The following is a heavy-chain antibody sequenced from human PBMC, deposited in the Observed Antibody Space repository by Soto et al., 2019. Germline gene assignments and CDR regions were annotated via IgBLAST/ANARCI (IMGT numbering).Heavy chain of an antibody. Sequence: PGGSLRLSCAASGFTFSNAWMSWVRQAPGKGLEWVGRIKSKTDGGTTDYAAPVKGRFTISRDDSKNTLYLQMNSLKTEDTAVYYCTACYYYGSGSYYKVPYYYYGMDVWGQGSTVTVSS. V-gene: IGHV3-15*01. J-gene: IGHJ6*02. CDR1: GFTFSNAW. D-gene: IGHD3-10*01. CDR3: TACYYYGSGSYYKVPYYYYGMDV. CDR2: IKSKTDGGTT.